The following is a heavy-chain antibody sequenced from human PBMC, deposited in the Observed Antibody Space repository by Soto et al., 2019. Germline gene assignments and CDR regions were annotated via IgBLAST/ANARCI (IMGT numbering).Heavy chain of an antibody. CDR2: IYHSGST. Sequence: QLQLQESGSGLVKPSQTLSLTCAVSGGSISSGGYSWSWIRQPPGKGLEWIGYIYHSGSTSYNPSLKSRVTLSVERSKNQFSLKLSSVTAADTAVYYCAGGIAARPLGYWGQGTLFTVSS. D-gene: IGHD6-6*01. CDR1: GGSISSGGYS. J-gene: IGHJ4*02. CDR3: AGGIAARPLGY. V-gene: IGHV4-30-2*01.